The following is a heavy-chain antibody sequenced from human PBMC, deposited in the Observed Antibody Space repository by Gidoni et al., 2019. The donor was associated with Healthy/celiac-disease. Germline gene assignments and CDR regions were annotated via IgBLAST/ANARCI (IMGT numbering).Heavy chain of an antibody. CDR3: AKRGFEQLAPFDY. D-gene: IGHD6-6*01. Sequence: EVQLLESGGGLVQPGGSLRLSCAASGFTFSSYAMSWVRQAPGKGLVWVSAISGSGGSTYYADSVKGRFTISRDNSKNTLYLQMNSLRAEDTAVYYCAKRGFEQLAPFDYWGQGTLVTVSS. CDR1: GFTFSSYA. CDR2: ISGSGGST. V-gene: IGHV3-23*01. J-gene: IGHJ4*02.